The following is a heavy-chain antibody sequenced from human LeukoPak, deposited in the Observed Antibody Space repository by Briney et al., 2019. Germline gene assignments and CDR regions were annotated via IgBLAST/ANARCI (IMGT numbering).Heavy chain of an antibody. D-gene: IGHD6-13*01. V-gene: IGHV3-9*01. CDR2: ISWNSGSI. J-gene: IGHJ4*02. Sequence: GGSLRLSCAGSGFTFSSYGMSWVRQASGKGLEWVSGISWNSGSIGYADSVKGRFTISRDNAKNSLYLQMNSLRAEDTALYYCAKDKAAAGKRGLDYWGQGTLVTVSS. CDR3: AKDKAAAGKRGLDY. CDR1: GFTFSSYG.